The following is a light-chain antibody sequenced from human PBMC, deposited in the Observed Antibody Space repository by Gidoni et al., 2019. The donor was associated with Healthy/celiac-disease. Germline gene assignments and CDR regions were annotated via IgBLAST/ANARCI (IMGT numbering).Light chain of an antibody. V-gene: IGLV3-1*01. J-gene: IGLJ2*01. CDR1: KLGDKY. CDR3: QAWDSSTHVV. Sequence: SYELTQRPSGYVSPGQTASITCSGDKLGDKYACWYQQEPGQSPVRVIYQDSKRPSGIPERFSGSNSGNTATLTISGTQAMDEADYYCQAWDSSTHVVFGGGTKLTVL. CDR2: QDS.